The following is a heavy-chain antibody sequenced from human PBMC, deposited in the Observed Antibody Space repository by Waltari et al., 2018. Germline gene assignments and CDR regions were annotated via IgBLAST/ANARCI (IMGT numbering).Heavy chain of an antibody. Sequence: QVQLVQSGAEVKKPGASGKVSCQASGSTFPIYGISWVRQAPGQGLEWMGWISAYHGNTNCAQKLQGRVTMTTDTSTGTAYVELRSLRSDDTAVYYCVLGEWGPVHYWGQGTLVTVSS. J-gene: IGHJ4*02. CDR1: GSTFPIYG. D-gene: IGHD3-16*01. CDR3: VLGEWGPVHY. V-gene: IGHV1-18*01. CDR2: ISAYHGNT.